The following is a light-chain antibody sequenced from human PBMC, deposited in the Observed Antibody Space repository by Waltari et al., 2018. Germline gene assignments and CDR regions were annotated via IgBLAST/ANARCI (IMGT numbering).Light chain of an antibody. CDR2: AAS. CDR3: QKYNSAPWT. CDR1: QGISNY. V-gene: IGKV1-27*01. J-gene: IGKJ1*01. Sequence: DIQMTQSPSSRSASVGDRFTITCRASQGISNYFAWYQQKPGKVPKLLIYAASTLQSGVPSRFSGSGSGTDFTLTISSLQPEDVATYYCQKYNSAPWTFGQGTKVEIK.